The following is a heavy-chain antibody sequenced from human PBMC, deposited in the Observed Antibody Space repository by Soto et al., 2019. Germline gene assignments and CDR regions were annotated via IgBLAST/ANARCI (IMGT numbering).Heavy chain of an antibody. CDR1: GGTFSSYA. CDR2: IIPIFGTA. D-gene: IGHD2-2*02. CDR3: ARDLGPVGYCSSTSCYTGFDY. Sequence: SVKVSCKASGGTFSSYAISWVRQAPGQGLEWMGGIIPIFGTANYAQKFQGRVTITADESTSTAYMELSSLRSEDTAVYYCARDLGPVGYCSSTSCYTGFDYWGQGTLVTVSS. V-gene: IGHV1-69*13. J-gene: IGHJ4*02.